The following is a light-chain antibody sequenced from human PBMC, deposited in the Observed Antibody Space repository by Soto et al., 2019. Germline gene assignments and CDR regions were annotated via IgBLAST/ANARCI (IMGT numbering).Light chain of an antibody. J-gene: IGLJ2*01. CDR1: SSDVGSYNL. V-gene: IGLV2-23*02. CDR2: EVS. Sequence: QSALTQPASVSGYPGQSITISCTGTSSDVGSYNLVSWYQQHPGKAPKLMIYEVSKRPSGVSNRFSGSKSGNTASLTISGLQAEYETDYYCCSYAGSSLVVFGGRTKLTVL. CDR3: CSYAGSSLVV.